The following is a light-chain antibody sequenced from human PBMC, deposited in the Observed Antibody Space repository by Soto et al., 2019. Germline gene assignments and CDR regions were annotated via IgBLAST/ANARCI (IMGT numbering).Light chain of an antibody. J-gene: IGLJ1*01. CDR3: SSYTSSSTLV. Sequence: QSVLTQPASVSGSPGQSITISCTGTSSDVGGYNYVSWYQQHPGEAPKLMIYEVINRPSGVSNRFSGSKSGNTASLTISGLQAGDEADYYCSSYTSSSTLVFGTGTKVTVL. V-gene: IGLV2-14*01. CDR2: EVI. CDR1: SSDVGGYNY.